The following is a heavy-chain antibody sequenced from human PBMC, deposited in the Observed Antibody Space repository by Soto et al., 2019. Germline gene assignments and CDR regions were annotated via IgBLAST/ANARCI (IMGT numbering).Heavy chain of an antibody. D-gene: IGHD2-15*01. CDR3: AVREGGNGKWDY. J-gene: IGHJ4*02. CDR2: IYHSGST. CDR1: GGSIRSTHW. Sequence: QVQLQESGPGLVKTLGTLSLTCAVAGGSIRSTHWWSWVRPPPVQGLEWIGEIYHSGSTSYNPSLESRVTISVDKFKSHWSLKLRSVTAGDTAVYYFAVREGGNGKWDYWGQGTLVTVSS. V-gene: IGHV4-4*02.